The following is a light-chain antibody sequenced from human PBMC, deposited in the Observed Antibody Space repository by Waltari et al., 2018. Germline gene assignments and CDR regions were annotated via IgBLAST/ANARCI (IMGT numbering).Light chain of an antibody. CDR2: WAS. J-gene: IGKJ2*01. V-gene: IGKV4-1*01. CDR1: QTVLYSSNNKDY. CDR3: QQYYSSPYT. Sequence: DIVMTQSPDSLAVSLGARATIDCKSNQTVLYSSNNKDYLAGYQQKPGQPPKLVFYWASTRESGVPDRFSASGSGTDFTLTISSLQAEDVAVYYCQQYYSSPYTFGQGTKLEIK.